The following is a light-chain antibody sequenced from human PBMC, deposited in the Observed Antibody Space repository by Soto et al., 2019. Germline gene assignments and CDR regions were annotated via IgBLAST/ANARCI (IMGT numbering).Light chain of an antibody. CDR2: AAS. CDR1: QSISSY. V-gene: IGKV1-33*01. J-gene: IGKJ5*01. CDR3: QQYENLPT. Sequence: DIQMTQSPSSLSASVGDRVTITCRASQSISSYLHWYQQKPGKAPKLLIYAASNLQSGVPSRFSASGSGTDFTFTISRLQPEDIATYYCQQYENLPTFGQGTRLEIK.